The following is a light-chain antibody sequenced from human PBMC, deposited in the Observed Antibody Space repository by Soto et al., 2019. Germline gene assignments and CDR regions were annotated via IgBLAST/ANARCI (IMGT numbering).Light chain of an antibody. J-gene: IGKJ5*01. Sequence: EIVLTQSPGTLSLSPGERATLSCRASQSVSSNSLAWYQQKPGQAARLLIYGASSRATGIPDGFSGSGSGTDFTLTITRLEPEDFAVYYCQQYGSSPITFGQGTRLEIK. V-gene: IGKV3-20*01. CDR2: GAS. CDR1: QSVSSNS. CDR3: QQYGSSPIT.